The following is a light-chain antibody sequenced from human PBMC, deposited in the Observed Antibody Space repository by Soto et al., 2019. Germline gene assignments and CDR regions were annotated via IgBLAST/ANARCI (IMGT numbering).Light chain of an antibody. Sequence: EIVLTQSPGTLSLSPGERATLSCRASQSVSSSYFAWYQQRPGQAPRLLISGASNRATGIPDRFSGSGSGADFTLTISRREPVDFAVYYCQQYGNAQWTFGQGTKVEIK. CDR2: GAS. J-gene: IGKJ1*01. CDR3: QQYGNAQWT. CDR1: QSVSSSY. V-gene: IGKV3-20*01.